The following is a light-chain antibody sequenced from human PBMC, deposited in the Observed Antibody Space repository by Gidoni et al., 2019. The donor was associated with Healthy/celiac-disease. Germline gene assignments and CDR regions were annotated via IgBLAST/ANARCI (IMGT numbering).Light chain of an antibody. Sequence: SALTQPRSVSGSPGQSITIPCTGTSSYVGGYNYVSWYQQHPGKAPKLMIYEFSNRPSGVSNRFAGSKSGNTASLTISGLQAEDEADYYCSSYTSSSTLVFGGGTKLTVL. CDR2: EFS. J-gene: IGLJ2*01. CDR1: SSYVGGYNY. CDR3: SSYTSSSTLV. V-gene: IGLV2-14*01.